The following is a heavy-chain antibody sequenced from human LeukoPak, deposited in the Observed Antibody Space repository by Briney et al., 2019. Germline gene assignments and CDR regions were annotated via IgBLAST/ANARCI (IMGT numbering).Heavy chain of an antibody. CDR2: ISYDGSNK. V-gene: IGHV3-30*14. J-gene: IGHJ6*03. Sequence: GRSLRLSCAASGFSFSSYAMHWVRQAPGKGLEWVAVISYDGSNKYYADSVKGRFTISRDTSKNTLYLQMDSLRVEDTAVYFCARDRDNYMDVWGKGTTVTISS. CDR3: ARDRDNYMDV. CDR1: GFSFSSYA.